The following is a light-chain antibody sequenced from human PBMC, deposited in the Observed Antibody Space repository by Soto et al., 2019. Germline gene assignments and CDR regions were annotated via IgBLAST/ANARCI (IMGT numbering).Light chain of an antibody. CDR1: SSDVGGSNY. CDR3: SSYRSGSTLV. V-gene: IGLV2-14*01. Sequence: QSVLTQPASVSGSPGQSITISCTGTSSDVGGSNYVSWYQQHPGKAPKLMIYDVNNRPSGISNRFSGSKSGNTASLPISGLQDEDEADYYCSSYRSGSTLVFGGGTKLTVL. J-gene: IGLJ2*01. CDR2: DVN.